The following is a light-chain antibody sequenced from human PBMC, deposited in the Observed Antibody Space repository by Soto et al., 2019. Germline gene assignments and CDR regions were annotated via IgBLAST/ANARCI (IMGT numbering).Light chain of an antibody. CDR2: DAS. V-gene: IGKV1-5*01. Sequence: DIQMTHSASILSSSLVDRVTITCRSSQTITNWLAWYQQKPGKAPRLLTYDASSLESWVPSRFSGSGSGTEFTLTISSLQSEDFATYYCQQYKSFWTFGQGTKV. CDR3: QQYKSFWT. CDR1: QTITNW. J-gene: IGKJ1*01.